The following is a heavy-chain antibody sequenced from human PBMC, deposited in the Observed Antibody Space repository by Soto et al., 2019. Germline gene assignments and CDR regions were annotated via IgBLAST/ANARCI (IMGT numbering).Heavy chain of an antibody. Sequence: SETLSLTCTVSGGSVRSGNYYWSWIRQPPGKGLEWIGFIYYTGSSNYNPSLKSRVTISVDTSKNQFSLKLSSVTAADTAVYYCARSLYKGFDYWGQGTLVTVSS. D-gene: IGHD1-20*01. CDR2: IYYTGSS. CDR1: GGSVRSGNYY. J-gene: IGHJ4*02. CDR3: ARSLYKGFDY. V-gene: IGHV4-61*01.